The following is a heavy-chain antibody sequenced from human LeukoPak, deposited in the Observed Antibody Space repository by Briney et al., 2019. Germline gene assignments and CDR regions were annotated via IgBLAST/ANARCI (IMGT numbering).Heavy chain of an antibody. CDR1: GFTFSSYS. J-gene: IGHJ4*02. CDR3: ATDHRTIYGVVFPDF. Sequence: GGSQRLSCAASGFTFSSYSMNWVRQAPGKGLEWVGRINYKTNGGTADYSAPVQGRFTISRDDSKDTLYLQMNSLKTEDTGVYYCATDHRTIYGVVFPDFWGQGTLVTVSS. D-gene: IGHD3-3*01. CDR2: INYKTNGGTA. V-gene: IGHV3-15*01.